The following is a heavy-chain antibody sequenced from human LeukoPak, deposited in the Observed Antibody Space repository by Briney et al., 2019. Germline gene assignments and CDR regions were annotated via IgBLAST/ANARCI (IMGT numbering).Heavy chain of an antibody. V-gene: IGHV4-30-2*01. D-gene: IGHD6-13*01. Sequence: SQTQSLTCAVSGGSISSGGYSWSWIRQPPGKGLEWIGYIYHSGSTYYNPSLKSRVTISVDRSKNQFSLKLSSVTAADTAVYYCAGGPKIAAAGTGYWGQGTLVTVSS. CDR1: GGSISSGGYS. CDR3: AGGPKIAAAGTGY. J-gene: IGHJ4*02. CDR2: IYHSGST.